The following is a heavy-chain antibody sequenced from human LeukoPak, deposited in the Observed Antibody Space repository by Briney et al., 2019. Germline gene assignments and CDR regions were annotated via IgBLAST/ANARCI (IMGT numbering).Heavy chain of an antibody. CDR1: TYSISRGYY. D-gene: IGHD1-1*01. V-gene: IGHV4-38-2*02. Sequence: SETLSLTCTVSTYSISRGYYWGWIRRPPGKGRGWIGNIYHIGYTYYNPSLRSRVTISIDTCKTQVSVRLSSLNAADTGVDYGARVAAVTTNPRFDFWGQGTLVTVSS. J-gene: IGHJ4*02. CDR3: ARVAAVTTNPRFDF. CDR2: IYHIGYT.